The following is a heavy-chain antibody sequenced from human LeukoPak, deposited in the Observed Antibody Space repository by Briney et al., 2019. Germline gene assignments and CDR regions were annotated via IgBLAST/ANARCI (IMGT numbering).Heavy chain of an antibody. CDR3: ARHKVGMFGKLDY. J-gene: IGHJ4*02. V-gene: IGHV4-39*01. Sequence: SETLSLTCTVSGGSISSSSYYWGWIRQPPGKGLEWIGSIYYSGSTYYNPSLKSRVTISVDTSKNQFSLKLSSVTAADTAVYYCARHKVGMFGKLDYWGQGTLVTVSS. CDR2: IYYSGST. CDR1: GGSISSSSYY. D-gene: IGHD3-10*02.